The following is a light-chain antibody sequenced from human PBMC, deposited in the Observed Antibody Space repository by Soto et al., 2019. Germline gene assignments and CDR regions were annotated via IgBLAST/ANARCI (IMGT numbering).Light chain of an antibody. J-gene: IGKJ4*02. CDR2: AAS. CDR1: QDIAIY. CDR3: QQLRSYPST. V-gene: IGKV1-9*01. Sequence: IKLTQSPSSLSANLGARVTITCRASQDIAIYLAWYQQKPGEAPKLLIYAASTLHGGVPSRFSGSGSGTEFALTITSLQAEDFATYYCQQLRSYPSTFGGGTKVDIK.